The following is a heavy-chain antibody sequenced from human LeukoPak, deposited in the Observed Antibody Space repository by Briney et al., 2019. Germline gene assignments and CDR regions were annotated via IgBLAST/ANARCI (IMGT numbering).Heavy chain of an antibody. D-gene: IGHD6-19*01. V-gene: IGHV1-18*01. CDR2: ISIYNGNT. CDR3: ARDPEGSGCYFDY. J-gene: IGHJ4*02. Sequence: ASVKVSCKASGYTFTSYGISWVRQAPGQGLEWMGWISIYNGNTNYAQKLQGRVTMTTDTSTRTAYMELRGLRSDDTAVYYCARDPEGSGCYFDYWGQGTLVTVSS. CDR1: GYTFTSYG.